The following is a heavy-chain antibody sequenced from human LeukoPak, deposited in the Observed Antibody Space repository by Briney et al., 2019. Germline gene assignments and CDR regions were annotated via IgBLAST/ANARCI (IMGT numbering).Heavy chain of an antibody. J-gene: IGHJ6*02. CDR2: IYYSGST. CDR3: ARYGYDFWSGYQYGMDV. D-gene: IGHD3-3*01. CDR1: GGSISSYY. Sequence: PSETLSLTCTVSGGSISSYYWSWIRQPPGKGLEWIGCIYYSGSTNYNPSLKSRVTISVDTSKNQFSLKLSSVTAADTAVYYCARYGYDFWSGYQYGMDVWGQGTTVTVSS. V-gene: IGHV4-59*01.